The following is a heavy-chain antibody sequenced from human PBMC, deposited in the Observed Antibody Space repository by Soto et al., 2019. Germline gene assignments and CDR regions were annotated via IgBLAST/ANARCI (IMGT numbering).Heavy chain of an antibody. D-gene: IGHD2-8*01. CDR1: GDTFSFYS. V-gene: IGHV1-69*04. Sequence: QVQLVQSGAEVKRPGSSVKVSCKASGDTFSFYSINWVRQAPGLGLEWMGRVNPILSMSNYAQRFQGRVTLTAHKSTSTADMELRGSSSEDTAMYCCWTSNGVGYRACDSWGQGALVTDS. J-gene: IGHJ4*02. CDR2: VNPILSMS. CDR3: WTSNGVGYRACDS.